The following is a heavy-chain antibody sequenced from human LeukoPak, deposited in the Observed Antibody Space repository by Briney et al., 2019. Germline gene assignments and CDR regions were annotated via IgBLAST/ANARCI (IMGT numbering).Heavy chain of an antibody. D-gene: IGHD3-10*01. Sequence: GGSLRLSCAASGFTFSSYAMSWVRQPPEKGLEWVSVIGGSGDNRYYADSAKGRFTISRDNSKNTLYLQMNSLRVEDTAVYYRASPNPIGDLSWLDYWGQGALVTVSS. CDR1: GFTFSSYA. CDR3: ASPNPIGDLSWLDY. CDR2: IGGSGDNR. V-gene: IGHV3-23*01. J-gene: IGHJ4*02.